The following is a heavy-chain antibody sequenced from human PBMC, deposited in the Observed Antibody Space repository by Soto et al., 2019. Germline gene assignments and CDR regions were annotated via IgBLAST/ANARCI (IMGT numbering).Heavy chain of an antibody. Sequence: ASETLSLTCSVYGGSISDDYYWSWIRQSPEKGLEWIGYIYYSGISYSNPAIHSGLSMSLYTSKNQFSLKLRSVTAADTAVYYCARARGGITMIVVAQGIHAFDIWGQGTMVTVSS. D-gene: IGHD3-22*01. CDR1: GGSISDDYY. CDR2: IYYSGIS. V-gene: IGHV4-30-4*08. CDR3: ARARGGITMIVVAQGIHAFDI. J-gene: IGHJ3*02.